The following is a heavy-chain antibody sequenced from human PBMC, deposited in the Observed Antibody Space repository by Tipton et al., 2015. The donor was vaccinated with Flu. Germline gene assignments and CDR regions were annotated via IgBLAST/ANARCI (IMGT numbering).Heavy chain of an antibody. CDR1: GGSFSGYY. CDR2: IYYSGNT. V-gene: IGHV4-34*09. Sequence: TLSLTCAVYGGSFSGYYWSWIRQPPGKGLEWIGYIYYSGNTYYNPSLKSRLTISVDTSKNQFSLKLSSVTAADTAVYYCARGGLPVVRNALDIWGQGTMVTVSS. D-gene: IGHD3-22*01. J-gene: IGHJ3*02. CDR3: ARGGLPVVRNALDI.